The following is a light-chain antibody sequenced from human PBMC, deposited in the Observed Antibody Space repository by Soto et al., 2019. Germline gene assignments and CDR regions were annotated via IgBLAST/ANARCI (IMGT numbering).Light chain of an antibody. CDR1: QNIDSY. Sequence: DIVLTQSPATLSLSPGERATLSCRASQNIDSYLAWYQQKPGQAPRLLIYDASNRATGVPARFSGGGSGTDFTLSISSLEPEDFVVYYCQQRRNWPDTFGQGTKLEIK. CDR2: DAS. CDR3: QQRRNWPDT. J-gene: IGKJ2*01. V-gene: IGKV3-11*01.